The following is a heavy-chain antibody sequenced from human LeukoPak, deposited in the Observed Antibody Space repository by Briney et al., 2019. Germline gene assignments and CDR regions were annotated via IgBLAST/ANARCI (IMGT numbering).Heavy chain of an antibody. CDR1: GFTFSSYS. CDR2: ISSSSSYI. V-gene: IGHV3-21*01. CDR3: ARGGKAAAADVLDI. Sequence: SGGSLRLSCAASGFTFSSYSMNWVRQAPGKGLEWFSSISSSSSYIYYADSVKGRFTISRDNAKNSLYLQMNSLRPGDTAVYYCARGGKAAAADVLDIWGQGTMVTVSS. J-gene: IGHJ3*02. D-gene: IGHD6-13*01.